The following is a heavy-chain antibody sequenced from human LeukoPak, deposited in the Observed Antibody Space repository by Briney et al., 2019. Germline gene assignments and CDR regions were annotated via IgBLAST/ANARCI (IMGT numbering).Heavy chain of an antibody. D-gene: IGHD2-15*01. CDR2: IRSKSYGGTT. J-gene: IGHJ3*02. CDR3: SRGPYCSSGSCYPDPDPFDI. CDR1: GFTFGYYA. V-gene: IGHV3-49*04. Sequence: PGGSLRLSCTASGFTFGYYAMAWVRQAPGKGLEWVGFIRSKSYGGTTEYAASVKGRFTISRDDSKSIAYLQMNSLKTEDTAVYYCSRGPYCSSGSCYPDPDPFDIWGQGTVVTFSS.